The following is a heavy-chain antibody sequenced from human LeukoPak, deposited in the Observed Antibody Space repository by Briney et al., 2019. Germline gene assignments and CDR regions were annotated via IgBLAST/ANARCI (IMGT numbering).Heavy chain of an antibody. D-gene: IGHD3-9*01. CDR2: ISYDGSNK. V-gene: IGHV3-30*18. CDR3: AKSSDPVYYDILTGLGRGFAFDI. J-gene: IGHJ3*02. CDR1: GFTFSSYG. Sequence: GRSLRLSCAASGFTFSSYGMHWVRQAPGKGLEWVAVISYDGSNKYYADSVKGRFTISRDNSKNTLYLQMNSLRAEDTAVYYCAKSSDPVYYDILTGLGRGFAFDIWGQGTMVTVSS.